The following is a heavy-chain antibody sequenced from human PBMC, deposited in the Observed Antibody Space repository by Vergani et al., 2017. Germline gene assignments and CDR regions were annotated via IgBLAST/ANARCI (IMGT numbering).Heavy chain of an antibody. CDR3: AKDVDEWRPYYNGMDV. CDR1: GFSFRSYA. D-gene: IGHD3-3*01. V-gene: IGHV3-23*01. Sequence: EVQRLESGGGLIQPGGSLRLSCVASGFSFRSYAMNWVRQAPGQGPEWGAAISGSGDSTYYADSMKGRFTISRDNSKNTLYLQMNGLRADDTAIYYCAKDVDEWRPYYNGMDVWGQGTKVTVSS. J-gene: IGHJ6*02. CDR2: ISGSGDST.